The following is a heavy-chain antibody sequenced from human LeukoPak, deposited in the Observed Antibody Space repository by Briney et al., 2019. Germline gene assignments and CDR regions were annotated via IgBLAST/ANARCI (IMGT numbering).Heavy chain of an antibody. V-gene: IGHV5-51*01. Sequence: GASLKISCQGSGSSFTSYWIGWVRPLPGKGLEWMGIIYPGDSDTRYSPSFQGQVTISADKSISTAYLQWSSLKASDTAMYYCARLLYYYCSSTSCYTGYYFDYWGQGTLVTVSS. CDR2: IYPGDSDT. J-gene: IGHJ4*02. CDR3: ARLLYYYCSSTSCYTGYYFDY. D-gene: IGHD2-2*02. CDR1: GSSFTSYW.